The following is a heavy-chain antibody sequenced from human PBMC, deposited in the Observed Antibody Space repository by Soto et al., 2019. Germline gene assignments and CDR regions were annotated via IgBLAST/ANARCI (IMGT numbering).Heavy chain of an antibody. CDR1: GFTFSSYA. D-gene: IGHD4-17*01. Sequence: EVQLLESGGGLVQPGGSLRLSCAASGFTFSSYAMSWVRQAPGKGLEWVSTISGSGGTTYYADSVKGRFTISRDNSKNTLYLQMNSLRAEATAVYYCAKGPLYGDYVSGWGQGTLVTVSS. CDR2: ISGSGGTT. V-gene: IGHV3-23*01. J-gene: IGHJ4*02. CDR3: AKGPLYGDYVSG.